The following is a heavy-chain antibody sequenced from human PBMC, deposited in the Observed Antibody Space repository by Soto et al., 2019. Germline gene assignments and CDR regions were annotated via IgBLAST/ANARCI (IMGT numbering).Heavy chain of an antibody. J-gene: IGHJ4*01. CDR3: ARGGDTDPLDC. D-gene: IGHD5-18*01. V-gene: IGHV4-31*03. CDR2: ISNSGST. CDR1: GDSISSGGYY. Sequence: QVQLQESGPGLVKPSQTLSLACIVSGDSISSGGYYWSWIRQHPGKGLEWIGYISNSGSTFYNPSLKRXXSXSXXTSMSQFSLKLSSMTAADTAIYYCARGGDTDPLDCWGQGTLVTVSS.